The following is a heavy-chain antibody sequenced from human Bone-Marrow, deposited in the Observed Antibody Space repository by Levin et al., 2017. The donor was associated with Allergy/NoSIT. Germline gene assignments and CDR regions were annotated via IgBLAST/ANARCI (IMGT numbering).Heavy chain of an antibody. CDR3: ARHGYRDFSSSWYDS. V-gene: IGHV4-59*08. CDR2: VYHAGST. J-gene: IGHJ5*02. D-gene: IGHD6-13*01. Sequence: PSETLPLTCTVSGGSFNSYYWSWIRQPPGKGLEWIGYVYHAGSTDYNPSLKRRVSISVDTSKNQFSLTLNAVTAADTAVYYCARHGYRDFSSSWYDSWGQGALVTVSS. CDR1: GGSFNSYY.